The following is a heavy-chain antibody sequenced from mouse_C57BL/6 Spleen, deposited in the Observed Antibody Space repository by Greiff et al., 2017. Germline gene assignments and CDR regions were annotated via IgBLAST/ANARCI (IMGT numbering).Heavy chain of an antibody. CDR1: GFTFSSYA. V-gene: IGHV5-4*01. Sequence: EVKLQESGGGLVKPGGSLKLSCAASGFTFSSYAMSWVRQTPEKRLEWVATISDGGSYTYYPDNVKGRFTISRDNAKNNLYLQMSHLKSEDTAMYYCARDGGYGSSLYWYFDVWGTGTTVTVSS. J-gene: IGHJ1*03. D-gene: IGHD1-1*01. CDR2: ISDGGSYT. CDR3: ARDGGYGSSLYWYFDV.